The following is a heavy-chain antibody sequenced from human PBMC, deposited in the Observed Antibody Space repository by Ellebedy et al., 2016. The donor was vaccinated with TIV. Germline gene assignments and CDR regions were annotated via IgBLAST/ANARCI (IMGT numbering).Heavy chain of an antibody. CDR2: ISAYKGDT. CDR3: GRGGYIPSRGFDN. V-gene: IGHV1-18*04. J-gene: IGHJ4*02. D-gene: IGHD6-25*01. CDR1: GYTFSNYD. Sequence: AASVKISCKATGYTFSNYDVTWVRRAPGQSLEWMGLISAYKGDTKYSQKAQGRVVLTIDTSTNTAYMELRSLRSDDTAVYYCGRGGYIPSRGFDNWGQGTLVNVSS.